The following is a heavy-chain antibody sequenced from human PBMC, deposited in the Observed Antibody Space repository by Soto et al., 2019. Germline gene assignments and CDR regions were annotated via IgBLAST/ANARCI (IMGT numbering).Heavy chain of an antibody. CDR3: ARGGTFGVVTFFFDY. CDR2: IFGGGST. D-gene: IGHD3-3*01. J-gene: IGHJ4*02. V-gene: IGHV3-53*01. CDR1: GFTVSSNY. Sequence: EVPLVESGGGLIQPGGSLRLYCAASGFTVSSNYMTWVRQTPGKGREWVSVIFGGGSTFYGDSVQGRLTISRDNSKNTVYLYMNSLRVEDTAMYYCARGGTFGVVTFFFDYLGKGTLVTVSS.